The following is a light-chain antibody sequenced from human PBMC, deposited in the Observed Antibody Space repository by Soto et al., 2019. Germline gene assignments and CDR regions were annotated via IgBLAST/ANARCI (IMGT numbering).Light chain of an antibody. CDR2: DVS. Sequence: QSALTQPASVSGSPGQSITISCPGTSRDVGGYNYSSWYQQHPGKAPKLMIYDVSNRPSGVSNRFSGSKSGNTASLTISGLQAEDEADYYCSSYTSSSTYVVFGGGTKLTVL. CDR1: SRDVGGYNY. J-gene: IGLJ2*01. V-gene: IGLV2-14*01. CDR3: SSYTSSSTYVV.